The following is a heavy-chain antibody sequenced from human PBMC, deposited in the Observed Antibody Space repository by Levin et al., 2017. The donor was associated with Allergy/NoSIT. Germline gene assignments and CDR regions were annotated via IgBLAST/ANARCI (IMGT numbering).Heavy chain of an antibody. CDR2: IGTAGDT. V-gene: IGHV3-13*04. D-gene: IGHD3-10*01. Sequence: LGESLKISCAASGFTFSSYDMHWVRQATGKGLEWVSAIGTAGDTYYPGSVKGRFTISRENAKNSLYLQMNSLRAGDTAVYYCARERATPRGLAVLDWYFDRWGRGTLVTVSS. CDR3: ARERATPRGLAVLDWYFDR. CDR1: GFTFSSYD. J-gene: IGHJ2*01.